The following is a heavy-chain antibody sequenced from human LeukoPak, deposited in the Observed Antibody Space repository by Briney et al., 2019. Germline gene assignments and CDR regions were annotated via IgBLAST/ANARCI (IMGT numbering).Heavy chain of an antibody. CDR1: GFTFGRHW. Sequence: GGSLRLSCAASGFTFGRHWMSWVRQAPGKGLEWVAHMNQGGSETTNVDSVKGRFTISRDDAKNLVLLQMNNLRVEDTAVYYCARDGVAGGFDYWGQGILVTVSS. CDR3: ARDGVAGGFDY. V-gene: IGHV3-7*01. D-gene: IGHD6-19*01. J-gene: IGHJ4*02. CDR2: MNQGGSET.